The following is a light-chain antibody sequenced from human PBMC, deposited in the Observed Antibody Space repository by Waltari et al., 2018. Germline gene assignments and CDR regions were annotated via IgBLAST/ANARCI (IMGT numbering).Light chain of an antibody. J-gene: IGLJ3*02. Sequence: QSALTQPPSASGSPGQSVTISCTGTSVDVGAYNFVSWYQQHPGKAPRLMIYEVPKRPSGVADRFSGSKSGNTASLTVSGLQAEDEADYYCSSYARNKGWVFGGGTKLTVL. V-gene: IGLV2-8*01. CDR1: SVDVGAYNF. CDR3: SSYARNKGWV. CDR2: EVP.